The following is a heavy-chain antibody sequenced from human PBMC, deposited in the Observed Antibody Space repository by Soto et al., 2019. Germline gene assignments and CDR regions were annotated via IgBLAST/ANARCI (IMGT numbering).Heavy chain of an antibody. D-gene: IGHD1-26*01. CDR1: GFTFSSYA. J-gene: IGHJ4*02. V-gene: IGHV3-23*01. Sequence: LRLSCAASGFTFSSYAMSWVRQAPGKGLEWVSAISGSGGSTYYADSVKGRFTISRDNSKNTLYLQMNSLRAEDTAVYYCAKGTVGAGTSVVDYWGQGTLVTVSS. CDR2: ISGSGGST. CDR3: AKGTVGAGTSVVDY.